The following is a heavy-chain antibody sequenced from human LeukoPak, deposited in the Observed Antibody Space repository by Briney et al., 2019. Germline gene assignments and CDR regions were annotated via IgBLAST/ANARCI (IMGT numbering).Heavy chain of an antibody. CDR1: GGSINSYY. V-gene: IGHV4-59*01. CDR2: IYYSGST. J-gene: IGHJ2*01. D-gene: IGHD6-13*01. CDR3: ARDGIAAAGTASWYFDL. Sequence: PSETLSLTCTVSGGSINSYYWTWIRQPPGKGLEWIEYIYYSGSTHYNPSLNSRVTISMDTSKNHFSLKLSSVTAADTAVYYCARDGIAAAGTASWYFDLWGRGTLVTVSS.